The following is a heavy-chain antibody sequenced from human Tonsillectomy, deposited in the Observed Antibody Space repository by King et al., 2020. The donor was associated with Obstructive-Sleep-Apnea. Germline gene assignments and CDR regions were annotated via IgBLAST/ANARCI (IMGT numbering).Heavy chain of an antibody. CDR3: AKVRDIVVVVAATNFDY. V-gene: IGHV3-30*02. J-gene: IGHJ4*02. CDR1: GFTFSTYG. D-gene: IGHD2-15*01. Sequence: QLVQSGGGVVQPGGSLRLSCAASGFTFSTYGMHWVRQAPGKGLEWVAFIRFDGRNQYYADSVKGRFTISRDNSRNTLYLQMNSLRTEDTAVYYCAKVRDIVVVVAATNFDYWGQGTLVTVYS. CDR2: IRFDGRNQ.